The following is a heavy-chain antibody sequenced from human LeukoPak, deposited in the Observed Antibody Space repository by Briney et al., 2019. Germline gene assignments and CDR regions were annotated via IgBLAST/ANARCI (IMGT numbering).Heavy chain of an antibody. Sequence: PGGSLRLSCIASGFTFSSYWMHWVRHAPGKGLVWVSLINSDGGTTRYAESVKGRFTISRDNAKKTLYLQMNSLSAEDTAVYYCARDLGAVAGTDDYWGPGTLVTVSS. D-gene: IGHD6-19*01. CDR3: ARDLGAVAGTDDY. CDR2: INSDGGTT. J-gene: IGHJ4*02. CDR1: GFTFSSYW. V-gene: IGHV3-74*01.